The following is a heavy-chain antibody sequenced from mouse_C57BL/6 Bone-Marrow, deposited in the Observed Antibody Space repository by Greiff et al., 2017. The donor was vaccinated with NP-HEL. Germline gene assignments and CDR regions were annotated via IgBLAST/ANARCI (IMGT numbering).Heavy chain of an antibody. CDR1: GFTFSDYY. D-gene: IGHD2-3*01. CDR3: ARAPDGYYNWYFDV. Sequence: EVMLVESEGGLVQPGSSMKLSCTASGFTFSDYYMAWVRQVPEKGLEWVANINYDGSSTYYLDSLKSRFIISRDNAKNILYLQMSSLKSEDTATYYCARAPDGYYNWYFDVWGTGTTVTVSS. CDR2: INYDGSST. V-gene: IGHV5-16*01. J-gene: IGHJ1*03.